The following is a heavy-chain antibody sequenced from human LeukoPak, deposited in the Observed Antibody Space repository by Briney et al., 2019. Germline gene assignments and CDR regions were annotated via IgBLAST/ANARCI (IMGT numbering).Heavy chain of an antibody. CDR3: ARAGVGLWFGELYLMWFDP. Sequence: PSETLSLTCTVSGGSISSGDYYWSWIRQPPGKGLEWIGYIYYSGSTYYNPSLKSRVTISVDTSKNQFSLKLSSVTAADTAVYYCARAGVGLWFGELYLMWFDPWGQGTLVTVSS. CDR2: IYYSGST. J-gene: IGHJ5*02. D-gene: IGHD3-10*01. V-gene: IGHV4-30-4*01. CDR1: GGSISSGDYY.